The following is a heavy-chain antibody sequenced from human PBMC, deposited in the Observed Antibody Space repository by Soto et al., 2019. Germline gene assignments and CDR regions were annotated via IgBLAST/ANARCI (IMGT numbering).Heavy chain of an antibody. CDR3: ARSIPFIAVTGTYFDY. CDR1: GYTFKNHG. D-gene: IGHD6-19*01. J-gene: IGHJ4*02. CDR2: ISGYNGNT. Sequence: ASVKVSCKASGYTFKNHGVSWVRQAPGQGLQWMGWISGYNGNTNYAQIFQDRLTLTTDTSTSTAYLELRSLRSDDTAVYYCARSIPFIAVTGTYFDYWGQGALVTSP. V-gene: IGHV1-18*04.